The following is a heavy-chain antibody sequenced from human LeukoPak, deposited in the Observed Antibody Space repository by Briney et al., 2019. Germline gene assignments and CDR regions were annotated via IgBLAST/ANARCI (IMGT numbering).Heavy chain of an antibody. V-gene: IGHV4-59*08. CDR3: ARHSICFDP. CDR1: GGSISNFH. Sequence: SETLSLTCTVSGGSISNFHWSWIRQPPGKGLEWIGYVNYIGSTNCNPSLKSRVTISVDTSKNQFSLKLTSVTAADTAVYYCARHSICFDPWGQGTLVTVSS. J-gene: IGHJ5*02. CDR2: VNYIGST.